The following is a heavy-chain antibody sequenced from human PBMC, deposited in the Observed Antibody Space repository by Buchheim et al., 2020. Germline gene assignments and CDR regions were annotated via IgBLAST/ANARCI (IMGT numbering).Heavy chain of an antibody. CDR1: GFTFSSYG. Sequence: QVQLVESGGGVVQPGRSLRLSCAASGFTFSSYGMHWVRQAPGKGLEWVAILYRGVTTHYAESVKGRFTISRDDSTNTLFLQMNTLRPEDTGVYYCAWEVTNSGFGSWGQGTL. V-gene: IGHV3-NL1*01. D-gene: IGHD1-26*01. CDR3: AWEVTNSGFGS. J-gene: IGHJ4*02. CDR2: LYRGVTT.